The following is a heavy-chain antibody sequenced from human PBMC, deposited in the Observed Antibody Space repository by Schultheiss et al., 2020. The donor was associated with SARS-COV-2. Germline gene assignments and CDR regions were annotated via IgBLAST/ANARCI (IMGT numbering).Heavy chain of an antibody. D-gene: IGHD5-18*01. V-gene: IGHV4-59*08. J-gene: IGHJ6*02. CDR1: GGSISESY. CDR3: ARWPWIQLWRYNYGLDV. Sequence: SETLSLTCTVSGGSISESYWSWIRQPQGKGLEWIGYVHYSGSPNYNPSLKSRVAISADTSNNQFSLKLRSVTAADTAVYYCARWPWIQLWRYNYGLDVWGQGTTVTVSS. CDR2: VHYSGSP.